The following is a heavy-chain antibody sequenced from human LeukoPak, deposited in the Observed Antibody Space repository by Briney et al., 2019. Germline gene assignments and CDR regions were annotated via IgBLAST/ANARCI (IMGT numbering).Heavy chain of an antibody. D-gene: IGHD3-9*01. J-gene: IGHJ4*02. CDR2: IKSDGSEK. CDR1: EFTFSGNW. CDR3: ARHSRYDILTGYYFDY. V-gene: IGHV3-7*01. Sequence: GGSLRLSCVVSEFTFSGNWMNWVRQAPGKGLEWVANIKSDGSEKYYADSVKGRFTISRDNAKNSLYLQMNSLRAEDTAVYYCARHSRYDILTGYYFDYWGQGTLVTVSS.